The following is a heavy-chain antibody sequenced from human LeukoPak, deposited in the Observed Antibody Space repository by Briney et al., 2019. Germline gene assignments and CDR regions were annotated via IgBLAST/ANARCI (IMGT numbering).Heavy chain of an antibody. V-gene: IGHV4-34*01. CDR3: ARLKGYSSGWYPSYYFDY. Sequence: SETLSLTCAVYGGSFSGYYWSWIRQPPGKGLEWIGEINHYGSTNYNPSLKSRVTISVDTSKNQFSLKLSSVTAADTAVYYCARLKGYSSGWYPSYYFDYWGQGTLVTVSS. J-gene: IGHJ4*02. CDR2: INHYGST. D-gene: IGHD6-19*01. CDR1: GGSFSGYY.